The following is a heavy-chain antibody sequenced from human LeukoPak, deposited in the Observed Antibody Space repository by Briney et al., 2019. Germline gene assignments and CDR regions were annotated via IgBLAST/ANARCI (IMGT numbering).Heavy chain of an antibody. Sequence: QSGGSLRLSCAASGFTFSSYSMTWVRQAPGKGLEWVSHISGGSSSVYYADSVKGRFTISRDNAKNSLYLQMNSLRDEDTAVYYCAGKYGGYADYWGQGTLVTVSS. CDR1: GFTFSSYS. CDR2: ISGGSSSV. J-gene: IGHJ4*02. D-gene: IGHD5-12*01. V-gene: IGHV3-48*02. CDR3: AGKYGGYADY.